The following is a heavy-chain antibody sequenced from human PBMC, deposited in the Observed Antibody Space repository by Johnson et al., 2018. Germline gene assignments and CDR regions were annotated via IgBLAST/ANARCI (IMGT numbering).Heavy chain of an antibody. CDR1: GFTFSSYD. CDR2: IGTAGDT. V-gene: IGHV3-13*01. D-gene: IGHD2-8*01. J-gene: IGHJ3*02. CDR3: ARDNGGDAFDI. Sequence: VQLVESGGGVVQPGRSLRLSCAASGFTFSSYDMHWVRQATGKGLEWVSAIGTAGDTYYPGSVKGRFTISRENAKNSLYLQMNSLRAGDTAVYYCARDNGGDAFDIWGQGTMVTVSS.